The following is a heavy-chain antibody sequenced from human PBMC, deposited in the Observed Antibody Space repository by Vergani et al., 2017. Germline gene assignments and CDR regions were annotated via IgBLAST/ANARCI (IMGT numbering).Heavy chain of an antibody. CDR3: AREKGKMTYFDY. J-gene: IGHJ4*02. CDR1: GFTFSSSG. D-gene: IGHD5-24*01. V-gene: IGHV3-33*01. CDR2: IWYVGSNK. Sequence: VQLVESGGGVVQPGRSLRLSCAASGFTFSSSGMHWVRQAPGKGLEWVAVIWYVGSNKYYADSVKCRFTISRDNSKNTLYLQMNSLRAEDSAVYYCAREKGKMTYFDYWGQGTLVTVSS.